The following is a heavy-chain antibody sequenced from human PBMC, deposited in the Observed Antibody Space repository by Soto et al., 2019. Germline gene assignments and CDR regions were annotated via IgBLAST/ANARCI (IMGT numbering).Heavy chain of an antibody. Sequence: SETLSLTCSVSGGSINSSSYFWGWVRQPPGKGLEWIGSIYYSGSTYYNPSLRSRVTISVDTSKNQFSLKLSSVTAADTAVFYCARQYSSGSRNWFDPWGKGTLVTVSS. CDR3: ARQYSSGSRNWFDP. CDR2: IYYSGST. V-gene: IGHV4-39*01. D-gene: IGHD6-19*01. CDR1: GGSINSSSYF. J-gene: IGHJ5*02.